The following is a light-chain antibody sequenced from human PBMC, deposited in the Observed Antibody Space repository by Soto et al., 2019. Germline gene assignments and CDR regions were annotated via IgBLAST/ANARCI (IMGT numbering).Light chain of an antibody. CDR1: QSISSY. CDR3: QQNYITPYT. J-gene: IGKJ2*01. V-gene: IGKV1-39*01. Sequence: DIQMTQSPSSLSASVGDRVTITCRASQSISSYLNWYLQKPGKAPKLLIYAASSLQSGVPSRFSGSGSWTDFTLTITSLQPEDFATYYCQQNYITPYTFGQGTKLEIK. CDR2: AAS.